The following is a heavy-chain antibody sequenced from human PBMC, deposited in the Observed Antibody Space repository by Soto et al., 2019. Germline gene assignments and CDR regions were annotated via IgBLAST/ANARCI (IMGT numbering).Heavy chain of an antibody. CDR2: ISGSGGST. CDR3: AKVYGSGSYYTVDYYGMDV. D-gene: IGHD3-10*01. Sequence: GGSLRLSCAASGFTFSSYAMSWVRQAPGKGLEWVSAISGSGGSTYYADSVKGRFTISRDNSKNTLYLQMNSLRADDTAVYYCAKVYGSGSYYTVDYYGMDVWGQGTTVTVSS. V-gene: IGHV3-23*01. J-gene: IGHJ6*02. CDR1: GFTFSSYA.